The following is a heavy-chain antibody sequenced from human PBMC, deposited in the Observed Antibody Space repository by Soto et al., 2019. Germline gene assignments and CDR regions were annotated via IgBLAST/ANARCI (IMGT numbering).Heavy chain of an antibody. J-gene: IGHJ3*02. CDR2: ISYDGSNK. V-gene: IGHV3-30-3*01. D-gene: IGHD3-22*01. CDR1: GFTFGSYA. Sequence: QVQLVESGGGVVQPGRSLRLSCAASGFTFGSYAMHWVRQAPGKGLEWVAVISYDGSNKYYADSVKGRFTISRDNSKKALYLQMNRLRAEDTVVYYCARENEFPPYYYYSSLDAFDIWVQGTMVTVSS. CDR3: ARENEFPPYYYYSSLDAFDI.